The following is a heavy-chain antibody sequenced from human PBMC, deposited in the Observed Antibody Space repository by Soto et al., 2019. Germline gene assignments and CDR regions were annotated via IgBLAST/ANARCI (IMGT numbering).Heavy chain of an antibody. J-gene: IGHJ3*01. CDR3: ARGYRGTYYAGGGAFDF. V-gene: IGHV3-33*01. D-gene: IGHD1-26*01. CDR1: GFTFRSYG. CDR2: IWNDGSNK. Sequence: QVQLVESGGGVVQPGRSLRLSCAASGFTFRSYGMHWVRQAPGKGLEWVAVIWNDGSNKYYADSVKGRFTISRDNSKTPLYLQVNSLGAEDKAVYYCARGYRGTYYAGGGAFDFWGQGTMVTVSS.